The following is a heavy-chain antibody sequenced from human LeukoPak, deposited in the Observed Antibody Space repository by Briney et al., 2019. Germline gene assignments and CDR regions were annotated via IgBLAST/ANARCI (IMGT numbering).Heavy chain of an antibody. CDR1: GGSFSGYY. Sequence: SETLSLTCAVYGGSFSGYYWSWIRQPPGKGLEWIGEINHSGSTNYNPSLKSRVTISVDTSKNQFSLKLSSVTAADTAVYYCAREGPPYDSSGLYYFDYWGQGTLVTVSS. V-gene: IGHV4-34*01. J-gene: IGHJ4*02. D-gene: IGHD3-22*01. CDR2: INHSGST. CDR3: AREGPPYDSSGLYYFDY.